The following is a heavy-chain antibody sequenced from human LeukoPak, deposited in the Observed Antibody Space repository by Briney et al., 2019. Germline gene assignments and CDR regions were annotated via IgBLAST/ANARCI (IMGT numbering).Heavy chain of an antibody. Sequence: GGSLRLSCAASGFTFSSYWMHWVRQAPGKGLVWVSRINSDGSSTSYADSVKGRFTISRDNAKNTLYLQMNSLRAEDTAVYYCARGPGYCSGGSCYKDFDYWGQGTLSPSPQ. CDR2: INSDGSST. J-gene: IGHJ4*02. CDR1: GFTFSSYW. CDR3: ARGPGYCSGGSCYKDFDY. V-gene: IGHV3-74*01. D-gene: IGHD2-15*01.